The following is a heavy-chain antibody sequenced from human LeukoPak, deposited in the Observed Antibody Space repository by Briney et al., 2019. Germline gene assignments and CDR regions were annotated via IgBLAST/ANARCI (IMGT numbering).Heavy chain of an antibody. Sequence: ASVKVSCKASGYTFTGYYIRWVRQAPGQGLEWMGWINPSSGGAKYAQNFQGRVIMTTGTSVSTAYMELSSLRSDDTAVYYCARSSPPTYYHFYYYMDVWGKGSTVTVSS. D-gene: IGHD6-13*01. CDR2: INPSSGGA. V-gene: IGHV1-2*02. J-gene: IGHJ6*03. CDR3: ARSSPPTYYHFYYYMDV. CDR1: GYTFTGYY.